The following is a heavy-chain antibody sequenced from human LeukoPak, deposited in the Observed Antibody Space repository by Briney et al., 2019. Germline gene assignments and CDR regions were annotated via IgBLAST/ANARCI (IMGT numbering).Heavy chain of an antibody. J-gene: IGHJ4*02. CDR2: IIPIFGTA. V-gene: IGHV1-69*01. CDR1: GGTFSSYA. Sequence: SVKVSCKASGGTFSSYAISWVRQAPGQGLEWMGGIIPIFGTANYAQKFQGRVTITADESTSTAYMELSSLRSEDTAVYYCARAPYYYGSGSYVYFDYWGQGTLVTVSS. D-gene: IGHD3-10*01. CDR3: ARAPYYYGSGSYVYFDY.